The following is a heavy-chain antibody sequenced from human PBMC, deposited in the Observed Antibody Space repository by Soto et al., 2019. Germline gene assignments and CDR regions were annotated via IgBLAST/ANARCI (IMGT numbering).Heavy chain of an antibody. CDR3: ARGGNTVRGPFDY. V-gene: IGHV1-2*02. CDR1: GYTFTDYY. J-gene: IGHJ4*02. CDR2: INPNSGGT. Sequence: QVQLVQSGAEVKKPGASVKVSCKASGYTFTDYYMHWVRQAPGQGLEWMGWINPNSGGTNYAQKLQGRVTMTRDTSISTAYMELSRLRSDDTAVYSCARGGNTVRGPFDYWGQGTLVTVSS. D-gene: IGHD3-10*01.